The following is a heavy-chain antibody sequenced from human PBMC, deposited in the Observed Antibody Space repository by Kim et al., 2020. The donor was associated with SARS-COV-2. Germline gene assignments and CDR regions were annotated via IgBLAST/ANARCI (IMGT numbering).Heavy chain of an antibody. V-gene: IGHV3-53*01. CDR3: AKDQGYGLGSYDGGY. CDR2: IHSGGTT. Sequence: GGSLRLSCAASGFTVTSNYMSWVRQAPGKGLEWVSVIHSGGTTYYADSVKGRFTISRDNSKNKVYLQMNSLRAEDTAVYYCAKDQGYGLGSYDGGYWGQGTLVTVSS. CDR1: GFTVTSNY. D-gene: IGHD3-10*01. J-gene: IGHJ4*02.